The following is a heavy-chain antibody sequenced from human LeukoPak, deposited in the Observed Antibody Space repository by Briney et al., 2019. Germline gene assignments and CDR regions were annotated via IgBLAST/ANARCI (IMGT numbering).Heavy chain of an antibody. J-gene: IGHJ4*02. CDR1: GGTFSSYA. Sequence: ASVKVSCKASGGTFSSYAISWVRQAPGQGLEWMGGIIPIFGTANYAQKFQGRVTITADKSTSTAYMELSSLRSEDTAVYYCARPYCSGGSCYGYFDYWGQGTLVTVSS. CDR3: ARPYCSGGSCYGYFDY. V-gene: IGHV1-69*06. D-gene: IGHD2-15*01. CDR2: IIPIFGTA.